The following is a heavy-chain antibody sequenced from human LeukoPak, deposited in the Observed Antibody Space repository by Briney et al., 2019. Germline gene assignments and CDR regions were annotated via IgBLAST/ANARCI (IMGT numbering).Heavy chain of an antibody. V-gene: IGHV4-61*02. CDR2: IHTRGST. CDR3: ARTWGSDFWSGYLVY. J-gene: IGHJ4*02. D-gene: IGHD3-3*01. Sequence: SETLSLTCTLSGGSIRSGSYYWSWIRQPAGKGLEWIGRIHTRGSTNYNPSLKSRVTISVDPSKNQFSLKLSSVTAADTAVYYCARTWGSDFWSGYLVYWGQGTLVTVSS. CDR1: GGSIRSGSYY.